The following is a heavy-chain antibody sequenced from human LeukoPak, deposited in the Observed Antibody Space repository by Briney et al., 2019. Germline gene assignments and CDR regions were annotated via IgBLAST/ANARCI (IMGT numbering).Heavy chain of an antibody. CDR3: AKVALDYGSGSYYLPNFDY. V-gene: IGHV3-30*18. Sequence: GGSLRLSCAASGFTFSSYGMHWVRQAPGKGLEWVAVISYDGSNKYYADSVKGRFTISRDNSKNTLYLQMNSLRAEDTAVYYCAKVALDYGSGSYYLPNFDYWGQGTLVTVSS. CDR2: ISYDGSNK. J-gene: IGHJ4*02. D-gene: IGHD3-10*01. CDR1: GFTFSSYG.